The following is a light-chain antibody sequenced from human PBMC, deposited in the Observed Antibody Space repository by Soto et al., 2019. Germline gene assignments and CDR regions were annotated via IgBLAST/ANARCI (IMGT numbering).Light chain of an antibody. V-gene: IGKV1-39*01. CDR3: QHTHSTPYT. J-gene: IGKJ2*01. Sequence: DIQMTQSPSSLSASVGDRVIITCRASHNIDNSLNWYQQKPGKAPKPLIYAASSLKSGVPSRFSCRGSGTEFTLTISSLQPEDFATYSCQHTHSTPYTFGQGTKLEIK. CDR2: AAS. CDR1: HNIDNS.